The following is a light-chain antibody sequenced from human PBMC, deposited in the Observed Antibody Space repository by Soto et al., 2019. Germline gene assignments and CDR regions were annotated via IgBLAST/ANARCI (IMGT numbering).Light chain of an antibody. CDR3: SSFTTSITCV. CDR2: EVT. Sequence: QSVLTQPASVSGSPGQSITISCTGTSSDVGAYNYVSWYQQLPGKAPKLMIYEVTNRPSGVSNRFSGSKSGNTASLTISGVQAEDEADYYRSSFTTSITCVFGTGTKVTVL. J-gene: IGLJ1*01. V-gene: IGLV2-14*01. CDR1: SSDVGAYNY.